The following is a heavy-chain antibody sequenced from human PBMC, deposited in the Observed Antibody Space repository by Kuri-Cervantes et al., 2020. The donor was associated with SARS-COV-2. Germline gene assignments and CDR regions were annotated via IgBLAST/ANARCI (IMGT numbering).Heavy chain of an antibody. V-gene: IGHV3-48*03. CDR1: GFTFSSYE. Sequence: LSLTCAASGFTFSSYEMNWVRQAPGKGLEWVSYISSSGSTIYYADSVKGRFTISRDNAKNSLYLQMNSLRAEDTAVYYCARGSRSFRYCSITSCYQWNWFDPWGQGTLVTVSS. J-gene: IGHJ5*02. CDR2: ISSSGSTI. D-gene: IGHD2-2*01. CDR3: ARGSRSFRYCSITSCYQWNWFDP.